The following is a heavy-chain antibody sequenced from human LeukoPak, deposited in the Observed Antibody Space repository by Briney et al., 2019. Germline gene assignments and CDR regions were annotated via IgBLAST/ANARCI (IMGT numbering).Heavy chain of an antibody. CDR2: INPNSGDT. V-gene: IGHV1-2*02. Sequence: ASVKVSCKASGYTFTGYYMHGVRQAPGQGFEWMGWINPNSGDTNYAQKFQGRGTITRDTSTSTAHMELSRLRSDDTAVYYCARANPLYCSSTTCLFDYWGQGTLVTVSS. CDR3: ARANPLYCSSTTCLFDY. D-gene: IGHD2-2*01. CDR1: GYTFTGYY. J-gene: IGHJ4*02.